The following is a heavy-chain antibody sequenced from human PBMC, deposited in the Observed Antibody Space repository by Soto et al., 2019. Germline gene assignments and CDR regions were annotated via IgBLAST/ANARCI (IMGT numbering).Heavy chain of an antibody. D-gene: IGHD3-22*01. V-gene: IGHV4-30-4*01. CDR1: GGSISTADYY. CDR3: VSDYDSGGYIGY. Sequence: QVQLHESGPGLVRPSQTLSLTCNVSGGSISTADYYWSWIRQPPGKGLEWIGYIHYRRSTYYNPSLESRVAISMDTSKNQFSLNLTSVTAADTAVYFCVSDYDSGGYIGYWGQGTLVTVSS. J-gene: IGHJ4*02. CDR2: IHYRRST.